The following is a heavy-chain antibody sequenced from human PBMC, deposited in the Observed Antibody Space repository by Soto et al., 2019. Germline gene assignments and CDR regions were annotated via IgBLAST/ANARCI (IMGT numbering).Heavy chain of an antibody. CDR1: GGSISSSSYY. Sequence: PSETLSLTCTVSGGSISSSSYYWGWIRQPPGKGLEWIGSIYYSGSTYYNPSLKSRVTISVDTSKNQFSLKLSSVTAADTAVYYCARREAAAGNGFDPWGQGTLVTVSS. CDR3: ARREAAAGNGFDP. CDR2: IYYSGST. V-gene: IGHV4-39*01. D-gene: IGHD6-13*01. J-gene: IGHJ5*02.